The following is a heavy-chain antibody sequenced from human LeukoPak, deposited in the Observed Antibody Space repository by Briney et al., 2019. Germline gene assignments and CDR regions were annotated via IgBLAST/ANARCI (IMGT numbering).Heavy chain of an antibody. Sequence: GASVKVSCKASGYTFTGYYMHWVRQAPGQGLEWMGGIIPIFGTANYAQKFQGRVTITADKSTSTAYMELSSLRSEDTAVYYCARDGGYSYGQQDWGQGTLVTVSS. CDR1: GYTFTGYY. CDR2: IIPIFGTA. V-gene: IGHV1-69*06. J-gene: IGHJ4*02. CDR3: ARDGGYSYGQQD. D-gene: IGHD5-18*01.